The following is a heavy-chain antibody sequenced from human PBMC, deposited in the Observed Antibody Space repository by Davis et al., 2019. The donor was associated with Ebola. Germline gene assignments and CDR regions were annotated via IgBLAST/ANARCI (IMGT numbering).Heavy chain of an antibody. V-gene: IGHV1-69*04. CDR1: GGTFSSYG. J-gene: IGHJ2*01. Sequence: AASVKVSCKASGGTFSSYGISWVRQAPGQGLEWMGRIIPILGIANYAQKFQGRVTITADKSTSTAYMELSSLRSEDTAVYYCARRRQQPTWYFDLWGRGTLVTVSS. CDR3: ARRRQQPTWYFDL. D-gene: IGHD6-13*01. CDR2: IIPILGIA.